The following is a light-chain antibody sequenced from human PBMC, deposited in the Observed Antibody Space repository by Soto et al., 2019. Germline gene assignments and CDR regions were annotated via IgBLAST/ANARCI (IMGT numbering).Light chain of an antibody. J-gene: IGLJ1*01. CDR3: AAWDDSLNEV. CDR1: SSNIGTNT. Sequence: QSVLTQAPSASGTPGQRFTISCSGISSNIGTNTVNWYQQLPGTAPKLLIYSNNQRPSGVPDRFSGSKSGTSASLAISGLQSEDEADYYCAAWDDSLNEVFGNGNKVTVL. V-gene: IGLV1-44*01. CDR2: SNN.